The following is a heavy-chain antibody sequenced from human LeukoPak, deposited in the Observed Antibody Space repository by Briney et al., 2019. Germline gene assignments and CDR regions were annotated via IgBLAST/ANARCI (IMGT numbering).Heavy chain of an antibody. D-gene: IGHD6-13*01. CDR3: VRSVGSWGFDY. J-gene: IGHJ4*02. Sequence: PSETLSLTCTVSGGSISDDYWIWIRQTPGKGLEWIGYIYHIGNNNYNPSLRARLTMSVDASKTHFSLTLKSVTAADTAVYYCVRSVGSWGFDYWGQGTLVTVSS. V-gene: IGHV4-59*01. CDR1: GGSISDDY. CDR2: IYHIGNN.